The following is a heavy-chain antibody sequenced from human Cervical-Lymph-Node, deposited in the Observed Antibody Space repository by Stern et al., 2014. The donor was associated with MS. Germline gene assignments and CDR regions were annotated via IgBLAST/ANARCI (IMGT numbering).Heavy chain of an antibody. CDR3: ARGGYDFWSSKLYYGGMDV. J-gene: IGHJ6*02. CDR1: GYTFTSYG. CDR2: ISAYNSTT. Sequence: MQLVESGAEVKQPGASVTVSCTASGYTFTSYGISWVRQAPGQGLEWIGWISAYNSTTNYAQKVQGRVTMTTDTSQCNTYMELRSLRSDDTAVYYCARGGYDFWSSKLYYGGMDVWGQGTTVTVSS. V-gene: IGHV1-18*01. D-gene: IGHD3-3*01.